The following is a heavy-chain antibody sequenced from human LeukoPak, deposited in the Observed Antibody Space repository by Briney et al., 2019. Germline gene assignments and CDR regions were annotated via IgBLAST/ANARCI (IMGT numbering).Heavy chain of an antibody. CDR2: ISGSGGNT. CDR1: GFTFSSYA. V-gene: IGHV3-23*01. CDR3: ARGRALTGEFHDSFDY. D-gene: IGHD7-27*01. J-gene: IGHJ4*02. Sequence: GGSLRLSCAASGFTFSSYAMSWVRQVPGWGPEWVSAISGSGGNTFHADSVKGRFTISRDNSKNTLYLQMNSLRAEDTAVHYCARGRALTGEFHDSFDYWGQGTLVTVSS.